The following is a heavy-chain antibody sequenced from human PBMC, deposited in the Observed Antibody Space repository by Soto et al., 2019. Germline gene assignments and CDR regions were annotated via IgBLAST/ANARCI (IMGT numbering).Heavy chain of an antibody. CDR1: GGSFSGYY. D-gene: IGHD2-2*01. V-gene: IGHV4-34*01. Sequence: LSLTCAVYGGSFSGYYWSWIRQPPGKGLEWIGEINHSGSTNYNPSLKSRVTISVDTSKNQFSLKLSSVTAADTAVYYCAVPAANPAYYYYGMDVWGQGTTVTVSS. CDR2: INHSGST. CDR3: AVPAANPAYYYYGMDV. J-gene: IGHJ6*02.